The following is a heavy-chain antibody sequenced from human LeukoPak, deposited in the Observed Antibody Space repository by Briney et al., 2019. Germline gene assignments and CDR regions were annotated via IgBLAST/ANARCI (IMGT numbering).Heavy chain of an antibody. J-gene: IGHJ4*02. CDR3: ARASNYDILTGYYAG. CDR1: GFTFSSYA. D-gene: IGHD3-9*01. Sequence: PGGSLRLSCAASGFTFSSYAMSWVRQAPGKGLEWVSAISGSGGSTYYADSVKGRFTISRDNSKNTLYLQMNSLRAEDTAVYYCARASNYDILTGYYAGWGQGTLVTVSS. V-gene: IGHV3-23*01. CDR2: ISGSGGST.